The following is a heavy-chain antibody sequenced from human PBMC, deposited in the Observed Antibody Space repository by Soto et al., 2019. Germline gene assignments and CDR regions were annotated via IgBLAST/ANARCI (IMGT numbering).Heavy chain of an antibody. D-gene: IGHD6-6*01. Sequence: SETLSLTCTVSGGSISSGGYYWSWIRQHPGKGLEWIGYIYYSGSTYYNPSLKSRVTISVDTSKNQFSLKLSSVTAADTAVYYCARDTRKAARPGYYYYYGMDVWGQGTTVTV. CDR2: IYYSGST. V-gene: IGHV4-31*03. CDR3: ARDTRKAARPGYYYYYGMDV. J-gene: IGHJ6*02. CDR1: GGSISSGGYY.